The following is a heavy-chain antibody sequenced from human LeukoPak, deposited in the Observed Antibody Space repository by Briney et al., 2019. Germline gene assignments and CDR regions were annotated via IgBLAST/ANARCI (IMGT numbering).Heavy chain of an antibody. CDR3: ARASGRAVARSPFDY. J-gene: IGHJ4*02. D-gene: IGHD6-19*01. V-gene: IGHV3-23*01. Sequence: GGSLRLSCAGSGFPFSSHAMSWVRQTQGKGLEWISLISGSGGSPYYADSVLGRFTTSRNNSKNTLYLQMNSLRAEDTAVYYCARASGRAVARSPFDYWGQGTLVTVSS. CDR2: ISGSGGSP. CDR1: GFPFSSHA.